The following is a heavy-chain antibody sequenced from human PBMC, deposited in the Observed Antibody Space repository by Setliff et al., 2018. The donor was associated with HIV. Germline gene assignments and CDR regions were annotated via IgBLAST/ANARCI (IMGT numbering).Heavy chain of an antibody. J-gene: IGHJ3*01. CDR3: ARPRVFDSFDV. V-gene: IGHV1-2*06. CDR1: GYTFTSSG. D-gene: IGHD6-6*01. CDR2: ISPNNGAA. Sequence: ASVKVSCKASGYTFTSSGVSWVRQAPGQGLEWIGRISPNNGAAEYAPKFQGRVSMTLDTSISTAYLEIPRLTSDDAAVYFCARPRVFDSFDVWGQGTKVTVSS.